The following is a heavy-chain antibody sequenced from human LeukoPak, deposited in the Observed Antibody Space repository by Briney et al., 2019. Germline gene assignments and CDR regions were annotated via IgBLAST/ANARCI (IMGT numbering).Heavy chain of an antibody. Sequence: GGSLRLSCAASGFTFSGYAMNWVRQAPGKGLEWVSYITSSGSSMYYADSVQGRFTISRDNAKNSLYLQMNSLRAEDTAVYHCARDSSYNWNSYNYGMDVWGQETTVTVSS. CDR2: ITSSGSSM. D-gene: IGHD1/OR15-1a*01. CDR1: GFTFSGYA. V-gene: IGHV3-48*03. CDR3: ARDSSYNWNSYNYGMDV. J-gene: IGHJ6*02.